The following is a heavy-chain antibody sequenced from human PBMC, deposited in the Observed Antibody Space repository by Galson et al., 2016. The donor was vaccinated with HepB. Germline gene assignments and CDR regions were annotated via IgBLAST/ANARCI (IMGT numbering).Heavy chain of an antibody. CDR3: ARHNYYQYYMDV. J-gene: IGHJ6*03. CDR1: GYIFTSYW. V-gene: IGHV5-10-1*01. CDR2: IDPSDSYV. Sequence: QSGSEVKKPGESLKISCKTSGYIFTSYWIDWVRQMPGKGLEWLGRIDPSDSYVNYGPSFRGHVTLSVEKSISTAYLQWSSLKAPDTAVYYCARHNYYQYYMDVWGKGTTVTVSS.